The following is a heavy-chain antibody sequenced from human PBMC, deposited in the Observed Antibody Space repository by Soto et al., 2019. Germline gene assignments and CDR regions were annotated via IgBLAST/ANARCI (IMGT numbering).Heavy chain of an antibody. V-gene: IGHV1-3*01. Sequence: GASVKVCCKASGYTFTSYARQWVRQAPGQRLEWMGWINAGNGNTKYSQKFQGRVTITRDTSASTAYMELSSLRSEDTAVYYCARDPPVYCSGGSCYDYWGQGTLVTVSS. CDR1: GYTFTSYA. CDR2: INAGNGNT. J-gene: IGHJ4*02. D-gene: IGHD2-15*01. CDR3: ARDPPVYCSGGSCYDY.